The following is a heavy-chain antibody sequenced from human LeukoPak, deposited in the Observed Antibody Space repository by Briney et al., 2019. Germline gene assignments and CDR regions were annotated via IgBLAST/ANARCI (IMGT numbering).Heavy chain of an antibody. J-gene: IGHJ3*02. V-gene: IGHV4-34*01. CDR2: INHSGST. CDR3: ARVPETYYDFWSGYYTFGAFDI. CDR1: GGSFSGYY. Sequence: SETLSLTCAVYGGSFSGYYWSWIRQPPGKGLEWIGEINHSGSTNYNPSLKSRVTISVNTSKNQFSLKLSSVTAADTAVYYCARVPETYYDFWSGYYTFGAFDIWGQGTMVTVSS. D-gene: IGHD3-3*01.